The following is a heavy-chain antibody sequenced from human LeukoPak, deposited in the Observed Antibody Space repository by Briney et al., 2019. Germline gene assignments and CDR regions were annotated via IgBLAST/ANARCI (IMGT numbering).Heavy chain of an antibody. D-gene: IGHD5-18*01. J-gene: IGHJ2*01. V-gene: IGHV3-23*01. CDR1: GFTFNIYD. Sequence: GGSLRLSCAASGFTFNIYDLSWVRQAPGKGLVWVSSIDGGGGTFYADSVKGQFTISRDNSNNILYLQMNSLRAEDTAVYYCARDSYSGYSYGYWYFDLWGRGTLVTVSS. CDR3: ARDSYSGYSYGYWYFDL. CDR2: IDGGGGT.